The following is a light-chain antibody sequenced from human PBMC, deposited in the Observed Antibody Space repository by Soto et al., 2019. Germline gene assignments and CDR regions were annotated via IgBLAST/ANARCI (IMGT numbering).Light chain of an antibody. CDR1: SSDVGGYNY. CDR3: SSYTSSSTPSV. CDR2: DVS. V-gene: IGLV2-14*01. Sequence: QSALTQPASGSGFPGQSITISCTGTSSDVGGYNYVSWYQQHPGKAPKLMIYDVSNRPSGVSNRFSGSKSGNTASLTISGLQAEDEADYYCSSYTSSSTPSVFGTGTKSPS. J-gene: IGLJ1*01.